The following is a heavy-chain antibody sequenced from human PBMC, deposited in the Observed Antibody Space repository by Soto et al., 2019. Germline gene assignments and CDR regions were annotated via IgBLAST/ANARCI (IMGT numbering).Heavy chain of an antibody. CDR3: ARDRIAARPSNYFDY. CDR2: INAGNGNT. D-gene: IGHD6-6*01. CDR1: GCTFTSYA. V-gene: IGHV1-3*01. Sequence: GASVKVSCKASGCTFTSYAMHWVRQAPGQRLEWMGWINAGNGNTKYSQKFQGRVTITRDTSASTAYMELSSLRSEDTAVYYCARDRIAARPSNYFDYWGQGTLVTVSS. J-gene: IGHJ4*02.